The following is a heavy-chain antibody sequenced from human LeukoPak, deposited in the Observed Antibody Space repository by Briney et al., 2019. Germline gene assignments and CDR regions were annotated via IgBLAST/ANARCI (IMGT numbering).Heavy chain of an antibody. D-gene: IGHD5-24*01. J-gene: IGHJ6*03. CDR3: TKRETDHYYFMDV. CDR1: GFTFSGSA. Sequence: PGGSLRLSCAASGFTFSGSAMHWVRQASGKGLEWVGRIRSKANSYATAYAASVKGRFTISRDDSKNTAYLQMNSLKTEDTAVYYCTKRETDHYYFMDVWGKGTTVTVSS. V-gene: IGHV3-73*01. CDR2: IRSKANSYAT.